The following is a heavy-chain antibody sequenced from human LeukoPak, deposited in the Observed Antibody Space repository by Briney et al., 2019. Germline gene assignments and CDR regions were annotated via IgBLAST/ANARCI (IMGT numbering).Heavy chain of an antibody. V-gene: IGHV1-18*01. CDR2: IGADNCNT. Sequence: GASVKVSSKASGYTFTSYGISWGRQTPGHGREWMGWIGADNCNTNYAQKLQGRVTMTTDTSTSTAYMELRSLRSDDTAVYYCAREWYYDFWSGYAEFDYWGQGTLVTVSS. J-gene: IGHJ4*02. D-gene: IGHD3-3*01. CDR1: GYTFTSYG. CDR3: AREWYYDFWSGYAEFDY.